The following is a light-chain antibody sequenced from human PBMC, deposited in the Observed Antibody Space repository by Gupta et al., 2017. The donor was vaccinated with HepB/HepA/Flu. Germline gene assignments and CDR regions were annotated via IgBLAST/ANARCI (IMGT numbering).Light chain of an antibody. J-gene: IGKJ1*01. CDR2: RSS. CDR1: QSVSHW. CDR3: QQNNSYSET. V-gene: IGKV1-5*03. Sequence: DIQMTQSPSTLSASVGDRVTITCRASQSVSHWLAWYQQKPGQAPRLLIQRSSKLESGVPSRFRGSGSGTEFTLTISSPQPDDFANYYCQQNNSYSETFGQGTKVEI.